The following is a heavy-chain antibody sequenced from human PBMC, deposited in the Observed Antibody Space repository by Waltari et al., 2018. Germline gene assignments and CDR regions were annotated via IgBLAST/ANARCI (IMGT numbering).Heavy chain of an antibody. CDR2: ISFDSLNK. J-gene: IGHJ4*02. V-gene: IGHV3-30*15. CDR3: ARDLYTYGPLEYY. D-gene: IGHD3-10*01. CDR1: GFTFSLYG. Sequence: LVESGGGVVQPGGSLRISCEASGFTFSLYGVHWVRQAPGKGLEWVAYISFDSLNKDYADSVEGRFTISRDNSDSKLYLQMSSLKKEDTAVYYCARDLYTYGPLEYYGGQGALVTV.